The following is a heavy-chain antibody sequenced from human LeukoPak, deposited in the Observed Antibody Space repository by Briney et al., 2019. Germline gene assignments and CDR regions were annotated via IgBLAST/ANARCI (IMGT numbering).Heavy chain of an antibody. CDR1: GFTFSGYY. CDR3: ASHIVGATLSSAFDI. Sequence: GGSLRLSCAASGFTFSGYYMSWIRQAPGKGLEWVSYISSSGSTIYYADSVKGRFTISRDNAKNSLYLQMNSLRAEDTAVYYCASHIVGATLSSAFDIWGQGTMVTVSS. CDR2: ISSSGSTI. V-gene: IGHV3-11*01. J-gene: IGHJ3*02. D-gene: IGHD1-26*01.